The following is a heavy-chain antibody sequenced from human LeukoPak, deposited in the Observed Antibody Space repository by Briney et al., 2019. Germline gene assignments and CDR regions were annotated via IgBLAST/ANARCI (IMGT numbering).Heavy chain of an antibody. Sequence: SETLSLTCTVSGDSISSSSYYWAWIRQPPGKGLEWIGTIYYSGSTYYSPSLKSQVTIYVDTSKNQISLKLSSVTAADTAVYSCARQAPLAYTFGYIKGFDFWGQGTLVTVSS. J-gene: IGHJ4*02. CDR1: GDSISSSSYY. CDR3: ARQAPLAYTFGYIKGFDF. D-gene: IGHD5-18*01. CDR2: IYYSGST. V-gene: IGHV4-39*01.